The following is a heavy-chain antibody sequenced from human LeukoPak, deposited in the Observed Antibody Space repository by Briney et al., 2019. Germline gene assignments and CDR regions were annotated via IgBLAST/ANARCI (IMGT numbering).Heavy chain of an antibody. CDR3: ARDAYIVVVPAAGLYGMDV. V-gene: IGHV3-30-3*01. CDR1: GFTFSSYA. CDR2: ISYDGSNK. Sequence: WVLRLSCAASGFTFSSYAMHWVRQAPGKGLEWVAVISYDGSNKYHADAVKARFTISRNNSKNTLYLQMNSLRAEDTAVYYCARDAYIVVVPAAGLYGMDVWGQGTTVTVSS. J-gene: IGHJ6*02. D-gene: IGHD2-2*01.